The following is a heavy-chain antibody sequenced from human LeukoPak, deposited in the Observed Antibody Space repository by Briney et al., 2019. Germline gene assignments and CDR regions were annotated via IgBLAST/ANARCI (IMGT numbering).Heavy chain of an antibody. D-gene: IGHD2-15*01. CDR3: AKARAAVVEAAINY. CDR2: VNSNDRP. J-gene: IGHJ4*02. CDR1: GFNFSNYA. V-gene: IGHV3-23*01. Sequence: GGSLRLSCAASGFNFSNYAMTWVRQAPGKGLEWVPTVNSNDRPYCADSVKGRFTISRDNSKNTLYLQMNTLRVEDTALYYCAKARAAVVEAAINYWGQGILVTVSP.